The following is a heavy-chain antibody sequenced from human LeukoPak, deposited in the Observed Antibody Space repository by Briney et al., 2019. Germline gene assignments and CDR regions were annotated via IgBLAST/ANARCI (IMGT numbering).Heavy chain of an antibody. CDR3: ARGSRFLEWLFDY. Sequence: VASVKVSCKASGGTFSSYAISWVRQAPGQGLEWMEGIIPIFGTANYAQRFQGRVTITTDESTSTAYMELSSLRSEDTAVNYCARGSRFLEWLFDYWGQGTLVTVSS. D-gene: IGHD3-3*01. J-gene: IGHJ4*02. CDR1: GGTFSSYA. CDR2: IIPIFGTA. V-gene: IGHV1-69*05.